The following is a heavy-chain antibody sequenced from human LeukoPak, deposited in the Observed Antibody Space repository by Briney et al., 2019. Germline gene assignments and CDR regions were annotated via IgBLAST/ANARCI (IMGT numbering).Heavy chain of an antibody. D-gene: IGHD4-17*01. V-gene: IGHV3-7*03. Sequence: PGGSLRLSCAASGFTFTTYWLGWVRQPPGKGLEWVANIKQDGTEKYYVDSVKGRFTISRDNAKNSLYLQLNSLRPEDTALYYCSTEPRSLLYWGHGTLVTVSS. CDR2: IKQDGTEK. J-gene: IGHJ4*01. CDR3: STEPRSLLY. CDR1: GFTFTTYW.